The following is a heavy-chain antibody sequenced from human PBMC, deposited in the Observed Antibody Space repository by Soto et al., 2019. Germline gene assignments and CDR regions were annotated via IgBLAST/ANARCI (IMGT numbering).Heavy chain of an antibody. CDR1: GFTFNNAW. J-gene: IGHJ2*01. CDR3: TTDLRDSWYFDL. V-gene: IGHV3-15*07. CDR2: IKSKTDGGTT. Sequence: EVQLVESGGGLVKPGGSLRLSCAASGFTFNNAWMNWFRQAPGKGLEWVGRIKSKTDGGTTDYAAPVKGRCTISRDDSKNTLYLRMNSLKTEDTAVYYCTTDLRDSWYFDLWGRGTLVTVSS.